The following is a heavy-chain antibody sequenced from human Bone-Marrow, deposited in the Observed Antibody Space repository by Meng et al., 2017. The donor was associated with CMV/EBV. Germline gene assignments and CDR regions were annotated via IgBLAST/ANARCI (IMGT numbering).Heavy chain of an antibody. D-gene: IGHD1-7*01. CDR1: GFSLSNARMG. CDR3: ARTRITGNTGGYYYYGMDV. Sequence: SGPTLVKPTETLTLTCTVSGFSLSNARMGVSWIRQPPGQALEWLAHIFSNDEKSYSTSLKSRLTISKDTSKSQVVLTMTNMDPVDTATYYCARTRITGNTGGYYYYGMDVWGQGTTVTVSS. J-gene: IGHJ6*02. CDR2: IFSNDEK. V-gene: IGHV2-26*01.